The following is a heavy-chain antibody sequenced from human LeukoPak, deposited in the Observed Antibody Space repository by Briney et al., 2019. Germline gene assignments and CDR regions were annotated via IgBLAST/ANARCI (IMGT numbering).Heavy chain of an antibody. J-gene: IGHJ4*02. Sequence: GGSLRLSCAASGVAFSDYGMGWVRQAPGKGLEWVSGISEGVGSTYYADSVKGRFTISRDNSKNTLYLQMNSLRAEDTAVYYCTKDRRITVMGGQGTLVTVSS. CDR2: ISEGVGST. D-gene: IGHD3-22*01. CDR1: GVAFSDYG. CDR3: TKDRRITVM. V-gene: IGHV3-23*01.